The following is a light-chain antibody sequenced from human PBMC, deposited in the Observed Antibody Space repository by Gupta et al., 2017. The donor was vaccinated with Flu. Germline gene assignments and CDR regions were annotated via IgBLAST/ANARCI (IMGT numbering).Light chain of an antibody. V-gene: IGLV3-21*02. CDR3: QVYDYKRDYPLYV. Sequence: KMEVESGHWYQQRPGRAPVVVVYDDSARPSWVPERFSGSKSGNTATLTISRVEAGDEADYFCQVYDYKRDYPLYVFGTGTKVTVL. CDR2: DDS. CDR1: KMEVES. J-gene: IGLJ1*01.